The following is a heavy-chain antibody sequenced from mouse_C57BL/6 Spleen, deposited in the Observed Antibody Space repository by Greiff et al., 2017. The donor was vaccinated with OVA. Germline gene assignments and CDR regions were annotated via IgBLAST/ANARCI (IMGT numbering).Heavy chain of an antibody. CDR1: GYTFTDYY. D-gene: IGHD1-1*01. V-gene: IGHV1-26*01. CDR2: INPNNGGT. CDR3: ARLEVVAGNYFDY. Sequence: VQLKQSGPELVKPGASVKISCKASGYTFTDYYMNWVKQSHGKSLEWIGDINPNNGGTSYNQKFKGKATLTVDKSSSTAYMELRSLTSEDSAVYYCARLEVVAGNYFDYWGQGTTLTVSS. J-gene: IGHJ2*01.